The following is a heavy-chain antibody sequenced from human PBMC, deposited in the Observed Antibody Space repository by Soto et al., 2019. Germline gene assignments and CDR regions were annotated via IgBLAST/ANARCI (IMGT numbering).Heavy chain of an antibody. V-gene: IGHV3-30*18. CDR1: GFTFSLYG. J-gene: IGHJ4*02. D-gene: IGHD6-25*01. CDR2: ISFDGKNR. Sequence: QVQLLESGGGVVQPGRSLKLSCRTSGFTFSLYGMHWVRQAPGKGLEWLAVISFDGKNRYYADSVKGRFTISRDNSKNTLFLKMRRLRPDATAVYFCAKGAQAAAVLDHWGQGALVTVS. CDR3: AKGAQAAAVLDH.